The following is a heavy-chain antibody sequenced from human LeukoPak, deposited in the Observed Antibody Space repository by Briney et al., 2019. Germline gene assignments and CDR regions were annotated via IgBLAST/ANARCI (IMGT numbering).Heavy chain of an antibody. D-gene: IGHD3-3*01. Sequence: PGGSLRLSCAASGFTFSSYGMHWVRQAPGKGLEWVAFIRYDGSNKYYADSVKGRFTISRDNSKNTLYLQMNSLRAEDTAVYYCAKVLGGAIFGVAIGHWYFDLWGRGTLVTVSS. J-gene: IGHJ2*01. CDR2: IRYDGSNK. CDR1: GFTFSSYG. V-gene: IGHV3-30*02. CDR3: AKVLGGAIFGVAIGHWYFDL.